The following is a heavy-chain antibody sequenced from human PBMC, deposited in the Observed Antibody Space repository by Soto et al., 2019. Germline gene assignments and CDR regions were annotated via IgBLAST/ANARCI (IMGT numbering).Heavy chain of an antibody. CDR2: TYSGGST. Sequence: GSLRLSCAASGFNVSNIYMSWVRRAPGKGLEWVSVTYSGGSTYYADSVKGRFTISRDNSKNMLHLHMDSLRAEDTAVYYCARVKNSNYYYGMDVWGQGTTVTVSS. CDR3: ARVKNSNYYYGMDV. CDR1: GFNVSNIY. J-gene: IGHJ6*02. V-gene: IGHV3-53*01. D-gene: IGHD4-4*01.